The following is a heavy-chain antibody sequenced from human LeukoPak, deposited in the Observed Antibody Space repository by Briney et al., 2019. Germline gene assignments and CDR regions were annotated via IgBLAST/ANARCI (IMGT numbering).Heavy chain of an antibody. CDR3: ARVPSGYSYWYFDL. V-gene: IGHV1-2*02. J-gene: IGHJ2*01. Sequence: ASVKVSCKASGYTFTSYGISWVRQAPGQGLEWMGWINPNSGGTNYAQKFQGRVTMTRDTSISTAYMELSRLRSDDTAVYYCARVPSGYSYWYFDLWGRGTLVTVSS. CDR1: GYTFTSYG. CDR2: INPNSGGT. D-gene: IGHD3-22*01.